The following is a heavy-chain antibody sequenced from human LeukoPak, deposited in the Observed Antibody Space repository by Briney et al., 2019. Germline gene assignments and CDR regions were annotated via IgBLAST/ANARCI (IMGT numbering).Heavy chain of an antibody. Sequence: GGSLRLSCAASGFTFSSYGMHWVRQAPGKGLEWVAFIRYDGSNKYYADSVKGRFTISRDNSKNTLYLQMNSLRAEDTAVYYCAKDPRNSSGCYGTYYFDYWGQGTLVTVSS. V-gene: IGHV3-30*02. CDR3: AKDPRNSSGCYGTYYFDY. CDR2: IRYDGSNK. CDR1: GFTFSSYG. D-gene: IGHD6-19*01. J-gene: IGHJ4*02.